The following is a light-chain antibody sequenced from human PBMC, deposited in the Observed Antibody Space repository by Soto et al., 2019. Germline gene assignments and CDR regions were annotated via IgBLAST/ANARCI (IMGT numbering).Light chain of an antibody. J-gene: IGKJ5*01. CDR2: GAS. CDR3: QQYSNWPPIT. CDR1: QSVSSN. V-gene: IGKV3D-20*02. Sequence: VLTQSPATLSLSPGERATLSCRASQSVSSNLAWYQQKPGQAPRLLIFGASSRATGIPDKFSGSGSGTDFTLTISRLESEDFAVYYCQQYSNWPPITFGQGTRLEIK.